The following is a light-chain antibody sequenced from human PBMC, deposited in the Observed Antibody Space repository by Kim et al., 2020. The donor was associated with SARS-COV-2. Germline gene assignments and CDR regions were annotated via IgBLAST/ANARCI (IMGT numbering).Light chain of an antibody. CDR1: QSVSSSH. CDR3: QQFGTSSYT. Sequence: EIVLTQSPGTLSLSPGERATLSCRASQSVSSSHLAWYQQRPGQAPRLLIYGASFRATGIPDRFSGSGSGTDFTLTISRLEPEDFAVYYCQQFGTSSYTFGQGNKLEI. CDR2: GAS. J-gene: IGKJ2*01. V-gene: IGKV3-20*01.